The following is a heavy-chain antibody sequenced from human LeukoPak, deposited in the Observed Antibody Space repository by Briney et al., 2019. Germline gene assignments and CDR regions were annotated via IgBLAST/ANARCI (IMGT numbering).Heavy chain of an antibody. CDR2: INPNSGGT. CDR1: GYTFTGYY. V-gene: IGHV1-2*02. Sequence: ASVKVSCKASGYTFTGYYMHWVRQAPGQGLEWMGWINPNSGGTNYAQKFQGRVTMTRDTSISTAYMELSRLRSDDTAVYYCARERILLWFGEFSPGGWFDPWGQGTLVTVSS. D-gene: IGHD3-10*01. CDR3: ARERILLWFGEFSPGGWFDP. J-gene: IGHJ5*02.